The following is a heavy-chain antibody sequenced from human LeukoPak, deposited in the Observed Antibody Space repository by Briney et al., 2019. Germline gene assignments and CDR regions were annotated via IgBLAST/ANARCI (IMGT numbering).Heavy chain of an antibody. Sequence: GGSLRLSCAASGFDFSIYSMDWVRQAPGKGLEWIAYIKSNSDTIYYADSVRGQFTISRDNAKNSLYLQMNSLRAEDTAVYYCARERGYCSGPTCYGFDYWGQGTLVTVSS. V-gene: IGHV3-48*01. D-gene: IGHD2-2*01. J-gene: IGHJ4*02. CDR3: ARERGYCSGPTCYGFDY. CDR1: GFDFSIYS. CDR2: IKSNSDTI.